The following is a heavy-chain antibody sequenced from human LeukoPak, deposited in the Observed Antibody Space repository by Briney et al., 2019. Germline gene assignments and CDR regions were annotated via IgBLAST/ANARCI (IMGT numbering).Heavy chain of an antibody. V-gene: IGHV3-66*01. Sequence: GGSLRLSCAASGFTVSSNYMSWVRQAPGKGLEWVSVIYSGGSTYYADSVKGRFTISRDNSKNTLYLQMNSLRAEDTAVYYCARVMAAHELQHWGQGTLVTVSS. CDR2: IYSGGST. D-gene: IGHD5-24*01. CDR3: ARVMAAHELQH. CDR1: GFTVSSNY. J-gene: IGHJ1*01.